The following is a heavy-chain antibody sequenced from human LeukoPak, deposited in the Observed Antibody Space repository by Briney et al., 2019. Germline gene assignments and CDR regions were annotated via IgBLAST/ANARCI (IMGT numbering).Heavy chain of an antibody. D-gene: IGHD2-15*01. V-gene: IGHV1-18*01. CDR2: IIPIFGTA. CDR1: GYTFTSYG. Sequence: GASVKVSCKASGYTFTSYGISWVRQAPGQGLEWMGGIIPIFGTANYAQKLQGRVTMTTDTSTSTAYMELRSLRPDDTAVYYCARAVVAATLYAWFDPWGQGTLVTVSS. J-gene: IGHJ5*02. CDR3: ARAVVAATLYAWFDP.